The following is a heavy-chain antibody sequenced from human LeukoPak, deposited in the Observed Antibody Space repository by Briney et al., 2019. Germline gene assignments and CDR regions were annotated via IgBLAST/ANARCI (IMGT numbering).Heavy chain of an antibody. J-gene: IGHJ4*02. CDR3: AKGHHYGSGSLGY. V-gene: IGHV3-23*01. CDR2: IGGRDGST. Sequence: PGGSLRLSCAASGFTFSSHAMSWVRQAPGKGLEWVSAIGGRDGSTYYADSVKGRFTISRDNSKNTLYVQMNSLRAEDTAVYYCAKGHHYGSGSLGYWGQGTLVTVSS. D-gene: IGHD3-10*01. CDR1: GFTFSSHA.